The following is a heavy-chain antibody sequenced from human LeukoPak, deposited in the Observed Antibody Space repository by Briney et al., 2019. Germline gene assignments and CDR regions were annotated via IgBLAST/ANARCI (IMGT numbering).Heavy chain of an antibody. J-gene: IGHJ4*02. CDR2: IYYSGST. D-gene: IGHD6-13*01. V-gene: IGHV4-59*01. Sequence: SETLSLTCTVPGGSISSYYWSWIRQPPGKGLEWIGYIYYSGSTNYNPSLKSRVTISVDTSKNQFSLKLSSVTAADTAVYYCASTTGYSSSWYYFDYWGQGTLVTVSS. CDR1: GGSISSYY. CDR3: ASTTGYSSSWYYFDY.